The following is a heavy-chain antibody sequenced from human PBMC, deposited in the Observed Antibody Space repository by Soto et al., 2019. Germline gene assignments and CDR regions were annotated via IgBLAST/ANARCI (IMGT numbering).Heavy chain of an antibody. CDR1: GFTFSYYA. Sequence: GGSLRLSCAASGFTFSYYAMSWVRQAPGKGLEWVSGISGGGDGTYYADSVKGRFTISRDNSKNTLYLQMNSLTAEDTAVYYCAKDLLMITFGGVIANFDCWGQGTLVTVSS. CDR2: ISGGGDGT. D-gene: IGHD3-16*02. J-gene: IGHJ4*02. CDR3: AKDLLMITFGGVIANFDC. V-gene: IGHV3-23*01.